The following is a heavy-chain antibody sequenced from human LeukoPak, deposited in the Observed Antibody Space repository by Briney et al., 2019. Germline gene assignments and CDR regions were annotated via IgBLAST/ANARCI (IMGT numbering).Heavy chain of an antibody. V-gene: IGHV3-23*01. CDR2: INPGGITT. D-gene: IGHD1-1*01. CDR1: GFTFTTYS. Sequence: QPGGSLRLSCAASGFTFTTYSMTWVRQAPGKGLEWVSTINPGGITTHYADSVKGRFTISRDNSKNTVSLQMDSLRADDTAVYYCAKDRAGTPWADWGQGTLVTVSS. CDR3: AKDRAGTPWAD. J-gene: IGHJ4*02.